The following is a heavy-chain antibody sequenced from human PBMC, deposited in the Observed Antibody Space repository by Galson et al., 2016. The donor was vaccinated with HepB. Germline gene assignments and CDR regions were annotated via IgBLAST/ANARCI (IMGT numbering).Heavy chain of an antibody. Sequence: CTVSGGSVSSGSYYWSWIRQPPGKGLEWIGYIHYSGSTNYNPSLKSRVTISGDTSKNQFSLRLRSVTAADTAVYYCARGYCSAGICFPTNYWGQGTLVSVSS. CDR3: ARGYCSAGICFPTNY. D-gene: IGHD2-15*01. CDR1: GGSVSSGSYY. V-gene: IGHV4-61*01. CDR2: IHYSGST. J-gene: IGHJ4*02.